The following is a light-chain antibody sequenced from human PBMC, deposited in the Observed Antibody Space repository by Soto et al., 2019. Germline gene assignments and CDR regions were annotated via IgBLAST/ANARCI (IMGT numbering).Light chain of an antibody. CDR2: EGT. CDR1: SSDVGSYNL. V-gene: IGLV2-23*01. J-gene: IGLJ3*02. Sequence: QSVLTQPASVSGSPGQSITISCTGTSSDVGSYNLVSWYQQHPGKAPKLMIYEGTKRPSGVSNRFSGSQSGNTASLTISGLQAEDEADYYCCSYAGTSTGVFGGGTKLTVL. CDR3: CSYAGTSTGV.